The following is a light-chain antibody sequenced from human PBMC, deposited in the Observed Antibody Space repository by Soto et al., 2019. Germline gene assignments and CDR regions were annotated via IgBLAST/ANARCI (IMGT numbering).Light chain of an antibody. Sequence: DIQMTQSPSTLSASVGDRVTITCRASQSISSWLAWYQQKPGQAPKLLIYRASSLESGVPSRFSGSGSGTEFTLTISSLQPADFAAYYCQQYQSYSTFGQGTKVDIK. CDR2: RAS. J-gene: IGKJ1*01. CDR1: QSISSW. V-gene: IGKV1-5*03. CDR3: QQYQSYST.